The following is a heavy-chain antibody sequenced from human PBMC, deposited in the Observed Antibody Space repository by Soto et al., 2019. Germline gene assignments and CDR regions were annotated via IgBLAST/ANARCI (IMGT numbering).Heavy chain of an antibody. CDR2: IYYSGST. V-gene: IGHV4-59*08. Sequence: QVQLQESGPGLVKASETLSLTCTVSGGSIDTYYWSWIRQPPGKGLQWIGYIYYSGSTTYSPSLKSRVAISVDRSKNQFSLQLTSVTAADTAVYYCARLGGYYQSLDTWGQGTLVTVSS. J-gene: IGHJ5*02. CDR3: ARLGGYYQSLDT. D-gene: IGHD3-22*01. CDR1: GGSIDTYY.